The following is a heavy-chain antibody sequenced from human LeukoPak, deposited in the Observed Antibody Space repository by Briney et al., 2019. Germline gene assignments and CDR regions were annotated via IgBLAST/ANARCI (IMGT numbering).Heavy chain of an antibody. Sequence: GGSLRLSCAASGFTFDDYAMHWVRQAPGKGLEWVSGISWNSGSIGYADSVKGRFTISRDNDKNSLYLQMNSLRVEDTAVYYCASQSYARFDPWGQGTLVTVSS. CDR1: GFTFDDYA. V-gene: IGHV3-9*01. CDR3: ASQSYARFDP. J-gene: IGHJ5*02. D-gene: IGHD3-16*01. CDR2: ISWNSGSI.